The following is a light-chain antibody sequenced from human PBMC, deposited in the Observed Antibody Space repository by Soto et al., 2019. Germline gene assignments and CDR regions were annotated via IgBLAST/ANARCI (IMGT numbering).Light chain of an antibody. V-gene: IGKV1-12*01. Sequence: DIQMTQSPSSVSASVGDRVTITCRASQGINRWLAWYQQKPGKAPQLLIYTATSLQSGVPSRFSGSGSGTDFTLTISCLQPEDFANYYCQQANSFPWTFGQGTKVEIK. CDR3: QQANSFPWT. J-gene: IGKJ1*01. CDR1: QGINRW. CDR2: TAT.